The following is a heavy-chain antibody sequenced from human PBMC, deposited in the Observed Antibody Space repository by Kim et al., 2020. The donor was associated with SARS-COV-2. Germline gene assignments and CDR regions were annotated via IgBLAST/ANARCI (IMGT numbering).Heavy chain of an antibody. CDR2: ISWHSGNI. D-gene: IGHD3-10*01. V-gene: IGHV3-9*01. Sequence: GGSLRLSCAASGFRFGDYAMHWARQAPGKGLEWVSGISWHSGNIGYADSVRGRFTISRDNAKSSLYLQMNSLRAEDTALYYCVKGYLSYNYYFGFDVWGQGTTVTVSS. CDR3: VKGYLSYNYYFGFDV. J-gene: IGHJ6*02. CDR1: GFRFGDYA.